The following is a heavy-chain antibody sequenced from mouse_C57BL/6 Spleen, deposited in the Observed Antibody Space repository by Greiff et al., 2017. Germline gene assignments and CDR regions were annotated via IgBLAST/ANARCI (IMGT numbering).Heavy chain of an antibody. CDR1: GYSITSGYY. Sequence: EVKLQESGPGLVKPSQSLSLTCSVTGYSITSGYYWNWIRPFPGNKLEWLGYISYDGSNNYNPSLKNRISIPRDTSKNQFFLKLNSVTTADTSTYYRASDYEYDGDWYGEGWGTGTTVTVSS. D-gene: IGHD2-4*01. V-gene: IGHV3-6*01. CDR2: ISYDGSN. J-gene: IGHJ1*03. CDR3: ASDYEYDGDWYGEG.